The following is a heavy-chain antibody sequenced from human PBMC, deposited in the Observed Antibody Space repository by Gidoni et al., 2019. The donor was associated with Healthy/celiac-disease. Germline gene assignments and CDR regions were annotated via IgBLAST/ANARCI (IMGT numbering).Heavy chain of an antibody. CDR2: ISSSGSTI. CDR3: ARVWAYCGGDCYSGDYYYYYGMDV. D-gene: IGHD2-21*02. Sequence: EVQLVESGGGLVQPGGSPRLSCAASGFTFSSYEMNWVRKAPGKGLEWVSYISSSGSTIYYADSVKGRFTISRDNAKNSLYLQMNSLRAEDTAVYYCARVWAYCGGDCYSGDYYYYYGMDVWGQGTTVTVSS. CDR1: GFTFSSYE. J-gene: IGHJ6*02. V-gene: IGHV3-48*03.